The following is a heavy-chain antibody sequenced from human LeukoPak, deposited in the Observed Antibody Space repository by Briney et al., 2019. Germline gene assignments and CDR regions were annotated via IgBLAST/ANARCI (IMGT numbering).Heavy chain of an antibody. J-gene: IGHJ4*02. D-gene: IGHD4/OR15-4a*01. V-gene: IGHV3-9*01. CDR3: AKSGLSRFDY. CDR2: ISWNSLTT. Sequence: GGSLRLSCAASGFNFDDYAMHWVRQVPGKGLEWVAVISWNSLTTGYADSVMGRFTISRDNAKNTLFLQMNSLRAEDTAVYYCAKSGLSRFDYWGQGTLVTVSS. CDR1: GFNFDDYA.